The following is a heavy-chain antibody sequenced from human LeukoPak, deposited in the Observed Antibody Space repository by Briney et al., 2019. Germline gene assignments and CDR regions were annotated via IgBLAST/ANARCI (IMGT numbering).Heavy chain of an antibody. CDR1: GFTFSDYN. CDR3: ARAMFGGVIGKFDY. Sequence: GGSLRLSCAASGFTFSDYNMNWIRQAPGKGLEWVSHISSSGNIIYYVDSVKGRFTISRDNAKNSLYLQMNSLRAEDTAVYYCARAMFGGVIGKFDYWGQGSLVTVSS. J-gene: IGHJ4*02. V-gene: IGHV3-11*01. D-gene: IGHD3-16*02. CDR2: ISSSGNII.